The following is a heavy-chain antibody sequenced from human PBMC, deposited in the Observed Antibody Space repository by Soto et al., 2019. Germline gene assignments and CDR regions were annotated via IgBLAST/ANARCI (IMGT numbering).Heavy chain of an antibody. CDR2: IIPIFGTT. CDR1: GGTFSSYA. J-gene: IGHJ6*02. Sequence: SVRVSCKASGGTFSSYAISWVRQAPGQGLEWMGGIIPIFGTTNYARRFQGRVTITADKSTSTAYMELRSLRSEDTAVYYCARGTRSGSYYYYGLDVWGQGTTVTVSS. D-gene: IGHD1-26*01. CDR3: ARGTRSGSYYYYGLDV. V-gene: IGHV1-69*06.